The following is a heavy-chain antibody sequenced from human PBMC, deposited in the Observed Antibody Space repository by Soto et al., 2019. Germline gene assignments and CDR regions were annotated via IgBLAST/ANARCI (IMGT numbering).Heavy chain of an antibody. CDR1: GGTFSSYA. CDR2: IIPIFGTA. Sequence: GGSVKVSCKASGGTFSSYAISWVRQAPGQGVEWRGGIIPIFGTANYAQKFQGGVTFTADESTSTAYMELSSLRSEDTAVYYCARDPPRAYYYYGMDVWGQGTTVTVSS. CDR3: ARDPPRAYYYYGMDV. V-gene: IGHV1-69*13. J-gene: IGHJ6*02.